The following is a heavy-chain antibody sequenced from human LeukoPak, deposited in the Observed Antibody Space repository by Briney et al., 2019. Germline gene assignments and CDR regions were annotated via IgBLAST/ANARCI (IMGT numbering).Heavy chain of an antibody. CDR2: SYSGGST. Sequence: GGSLRLFCAASGFTVSSNYMSWVRQAPGKGLEWVSVSYSGGSTYYADSVKGRFTISRDNSKNTLYLQMNSLRAEDTAVYYCAKFLVMVRGVIISAFDYWGQGTLVTVSS. V-gene: IGHV3-66*01. CDR3: AKFLVMVRGVIISAFDY. J-gene: IGHJ4*02. CDR1: GFTVSSNY. D-gene: IGHD3-10*01.